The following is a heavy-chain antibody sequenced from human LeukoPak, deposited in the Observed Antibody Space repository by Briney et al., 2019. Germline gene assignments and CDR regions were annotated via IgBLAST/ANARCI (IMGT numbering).Heavy chain of an antibody. CDR1: VGSISSSSYY. CDR2: IYYSGRT. Sequence: PSETLSLTCTVSVGSISSSSYYWGWIRQPPGKGLEWLGCIYYSGRTYYNPSLKSRVTISVDTSKNQFSLKLSSVTAADTAVYYCARLRSSGWYKHGAFDIWGQGTMVTVSS. V-gene: IGHV4-39*01. D-gene: IGHD6-19*01. J-gene: IGHJ3*02. CDR3: ARLRSSGWYKHGAFDI.